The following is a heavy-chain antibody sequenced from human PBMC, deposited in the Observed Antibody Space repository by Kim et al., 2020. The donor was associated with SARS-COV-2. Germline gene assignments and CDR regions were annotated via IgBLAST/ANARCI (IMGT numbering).Heavy chain of an antibody. CDR3: ARESVTGTDAFDM. V-gene: IGHV3-48*03. Sequence: GGSLRLSCAASGFTFDSYEINWVRQAPGKGLEWVSYISDSGSTTYYADSVKGRFTVSRDNAKNSLFLQMNSLRAEDMAVYYCARESVTGTDAFDMWGQGTLVTVSS. J-gene: IGHJ3*02. CDR2: ISDSGSTT. D-gene: IGHD6-19*01. CDR1: GFTFDSYE.